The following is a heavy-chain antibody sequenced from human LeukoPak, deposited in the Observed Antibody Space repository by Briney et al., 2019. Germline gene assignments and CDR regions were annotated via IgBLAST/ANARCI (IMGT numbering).Heavy chain of an antibody. J-gene: IGHJ4*02. D-gene: IGHD1-26*01. CDR3: ARGLWWELLSPFDY. CDR1: GGSFSGYY. CDR2: INHSGST. Sequence: SETLSLTCAVYGGSFSGYYWSWIRQPPGKGLEWIGEINHSGSTNYNPSLKSRVTISVDTSKNQFSLKLSSVTAADTAVYYCARGLWWELLSPFDYWGQGTLVTVSS. V-gene: IGHV4-34*01.